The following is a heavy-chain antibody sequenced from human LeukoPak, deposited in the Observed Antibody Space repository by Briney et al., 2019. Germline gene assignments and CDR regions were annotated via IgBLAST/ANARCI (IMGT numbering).Heavy chain of an antibody. Sequence: SETLSLTCTVSGGSISSYYWSWIRQPPGKGLEWIGYIYSTNYNPSVKSRVTISVDTSKNQFSLKLSSVTAADTAVYYCATSPSSGYYPDAFDIWGQGTMVTVSS. CDR2: IYST. V-gene: IGHV4-4*09. CDR1: GGSISSYY. CDR3: ATSPSSGYYPDAFDI. D-gene: IGHD3-22*01. J-gene: IGHJ3*02.